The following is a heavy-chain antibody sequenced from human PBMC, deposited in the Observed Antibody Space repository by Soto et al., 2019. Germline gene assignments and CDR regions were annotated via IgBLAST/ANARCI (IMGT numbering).Heavy chain of an antibody. CDR1: GYSFTSYC. J-gene: IGHJ6*01. D-gene: IGHD6-13*01. CDR3: ARRPSSTSAAGFYYYGMEV. CDR2: IYPCDSDT. V-gene: IGHV5-51*01. Sequence: GESLKISCKGSGYSFTSYCIGWLRQMPVKGLEWMGIIYPCDSDTRYSPSFQGQVTISADTSISTAYLQLSSLKASDTAMYYCARRPSSTSAAGFYYYGMEVWGQGTKVTVSS.